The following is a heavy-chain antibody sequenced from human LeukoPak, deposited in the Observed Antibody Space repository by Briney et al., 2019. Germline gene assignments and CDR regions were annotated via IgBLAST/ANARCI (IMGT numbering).Heavy chain of an antibody. CDR3: ARGPLGYNYFNWFDP. D-gene: IGHD5-24*01. CDR1: GGSISSGSYY. Sequence: PSETLSLTCTVSGGSISSGSYYWSWIRQPAGKGLEWIGRIYTSGSTNYNPSLKSRVTISVDTSKNQFSLKLSSVTAADTAVYYCARGPLGYNYFNWFDPWGQGTLVTVSS. J-gene: IGHJ5*02. V-gene: IGHV4-61*02. CDR2: IYTSGST.